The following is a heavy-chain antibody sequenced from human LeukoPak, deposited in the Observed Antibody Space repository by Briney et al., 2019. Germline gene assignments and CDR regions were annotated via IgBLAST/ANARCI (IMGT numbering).Heavy chain of an antibody. Sequence: GGSLRLSCAASGLTFSSYNMNWVRQAPGKGLEWVSSIGTSSNNIYYTDSVKGRFTISRDNAKNSLYLQVDSLRVEDTAVYFCASGTVGNYALDYWGQGTLVTVSS. CDR3: ASGTVGNYALDY. CDR1: GLTFSSYN. CDR2: IGTSSNNI. J-gene: IGHJ4*02. V-gene: IGHV3-21*01. D-gene: IGHD1-7*01.